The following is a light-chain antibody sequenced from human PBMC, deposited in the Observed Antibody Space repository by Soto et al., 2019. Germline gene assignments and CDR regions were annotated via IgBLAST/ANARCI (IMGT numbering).Light chain of an antibody. J-gene: IGLJ1*01. Sequence: QSVLTQPASVSGSPGQSITISCTGTSSDVGNYPLVSWFQQHPGKAPKLVIYEGNKWPSGVSNRFSGSRSGYTASLTISGLQADDEADYYCQSYDSSLSGYVFGTGTKLTVL. CDR3: QSYDSSLSGYV. CDR1: SSDVGNYPL. V-gene: IGLV2-14*02. CDR2: EGN.